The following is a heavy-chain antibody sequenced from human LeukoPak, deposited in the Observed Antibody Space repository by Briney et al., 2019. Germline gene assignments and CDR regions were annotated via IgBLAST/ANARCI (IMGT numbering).Heavy chain of an antibody. CDR3: ARDRCSSTSCYFDY. J-gene: IGHJ4*02. D-gene: IGHD2-2*01. V-gene: IGHV1-18*04. CDR2: ISAYNGNT. Sequence: ASVKVSCKASGYTFTSYGISWVRQAPGQGLEWMGWISAYNGNTNYVQKLQGRVTMTTDTSTSTAYMELRSLRSDDTAVYYCARDRCSSTSCYFDYWGQGTLVTVSS. CDR1: GYTFTSYG.